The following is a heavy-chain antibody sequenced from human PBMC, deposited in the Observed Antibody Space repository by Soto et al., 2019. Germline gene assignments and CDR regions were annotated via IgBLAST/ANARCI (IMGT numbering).Heavy chain of an antibody. Sequence: PSDTLSLTCAVYGGSFSGYYWSWIRQPPGKGLGWIGEINHSGSTNYNPSLKSRVTISVDTSKNQFSLKLSSVTAADTAVYYCARPLGDYWGQGTLVTVSS. CDR3: ARPLGDY. CDR1: GGSFSGYY. J-gene: IGHJ4*02. CDR2: INHSGST. V-gene: IGHV4-34*01.